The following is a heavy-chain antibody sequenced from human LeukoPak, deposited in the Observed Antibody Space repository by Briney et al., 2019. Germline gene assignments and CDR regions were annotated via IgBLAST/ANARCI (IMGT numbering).Heavy chain of an antibody. D-gene: IGHD6-13*01. CDR1: GGSFSGYY. J-gene: IGHJ3*02. Sequence: SETLSLTCAVYGGSFSGYYWSWIRQPPGKGLEWIGEINHSGSTNYNPSLKSRVTISVDTSKNQFSLKLGSVTAADTAVYYCGSSWSRSKEADIWGQGTMVTVSS. V-gene: IGHV4-34*01. CDR3: GSSWSRSKEADI. CDR2: INHSGST.